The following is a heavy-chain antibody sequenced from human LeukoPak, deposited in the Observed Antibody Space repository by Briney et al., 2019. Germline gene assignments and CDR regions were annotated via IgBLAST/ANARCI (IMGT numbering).Heavy chain of an antibody. CDR3: AAGGYCSGGSCYSEDY. CDR1: GFTFTSSA. CDR2: IVVGSGNT. J-gene: IGHJ4*02. Sequence: ASVKVSCKASGFTFTSSAVQWVRQARGQRLEWIGWIVVGSGNTNYAQKFQERVTITGDMSTSTAYMKLSSLRSEDTAVYYCAAGGYCSGGSCYSEDYWGQGTLVTVSS. V-gene: IGHV1-58*01. D-gene: IGHD2-15*01.